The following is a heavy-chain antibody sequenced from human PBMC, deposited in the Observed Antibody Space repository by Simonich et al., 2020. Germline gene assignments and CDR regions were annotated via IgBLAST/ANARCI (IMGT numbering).Heavy chain of an antibody. CDR2: IYYSGST. Sequence: QLQLQESGPGLVKPSETLSLTCTVSGGSISSSSYYWGWIRQPPGKGLEWIGSIYYSGSTYYTPSLKSRVTISVDTSKNQFSLKLGSVTAADTAVYYCARWAYSSSYFDYWGQGTLVTVSS. CDR3: ARWAYSSSYFDY. J-gene: IGHJ4*02. D-gene: IGHD6-6*01. CDR1: GGSISSSSYY. V-gene: IGHV4-39*01.